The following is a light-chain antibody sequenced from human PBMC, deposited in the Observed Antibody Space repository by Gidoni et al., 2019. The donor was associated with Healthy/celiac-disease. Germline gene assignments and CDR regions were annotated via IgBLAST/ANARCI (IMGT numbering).Light chain of an antibody. CDR3: QQSYSTPRT. Sequence: DIQMTQSPSSLSASVGDGVTITCRASQSISSYLNWYQQKPGKAPKLLIYAASSLQSGVPSRFSGSGSGTDVTLTISSLQPEDFATDYCQQSYSTPRTFGQGTKLEIK. CDR2: AAS. J-gene: IGKJ2*01. V-gene: IGKV1-39*01. CDR1: QSISSY.